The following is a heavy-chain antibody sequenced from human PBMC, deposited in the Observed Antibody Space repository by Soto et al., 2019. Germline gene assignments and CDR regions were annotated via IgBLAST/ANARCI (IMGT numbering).Heavy chain of an antibody. D-gene: IGHD1-26*01. CDR1: GFTFSSYG. V-gene: IGHV3-30*18. CDR2: ISYDGSNK. Sequence: QVQLVESGGGVVQPGRSLRLSCAASGFTFSSYGMHWVRQAPGKGLEWVAVISYDGSNKYYADSVKGRFTISRDNSKNTLYLKMNSLRAEDTAVYYCAKVGWELLRGEADYWGRGTLVTVSS. J-gene: IGHJ4*02. CDR3: AKVGWELLRGEADY.